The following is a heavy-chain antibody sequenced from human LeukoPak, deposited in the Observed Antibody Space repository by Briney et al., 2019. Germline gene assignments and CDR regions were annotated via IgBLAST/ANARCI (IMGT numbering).Heavy chain of an antibody. CDR2: IYYSGST. D-gene: IGHD2-15*01. J-gene: IGHJ4*02. CDR1: GGSISSYY. Sequence: SETLSLTCTVSGGSISSYYWSWIRQPPGKGLEWIGYIYYSGSTNYNPSLKSRVTISVDTSKNQFSLKLSSVTAADTAVYYYARGGEDCSGGSCYSPFGFDYWGQGTLVTVSS. CDR3: ARGGEDCSGGSCYSPFGFDY. V-gene: IGHV4-59*01.